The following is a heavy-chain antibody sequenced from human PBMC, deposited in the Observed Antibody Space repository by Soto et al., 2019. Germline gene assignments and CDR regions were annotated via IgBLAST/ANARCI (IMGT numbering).Heavy chain of an antibody. J-gene: IGHJ4*02. CDR1: GDTFTYYP. CDR3: AKDGVKFSGVVSTPAYGDS. Sequence: QEQLVQSGAAVKKPGSSGKVSCQSSGDTFTYYPITWERQVPGQGLWLMGTIIPRYDSPHYAQTFQGRVVSSAHKSTHTRCWELSSLRSEHSAVDYCAKDGVKFSGVVSTPAYGDSWGQRT. V-gene: IGHV1-69*06. D-gene: IGHD4-17*01. CDR2: IIPRYDSP.